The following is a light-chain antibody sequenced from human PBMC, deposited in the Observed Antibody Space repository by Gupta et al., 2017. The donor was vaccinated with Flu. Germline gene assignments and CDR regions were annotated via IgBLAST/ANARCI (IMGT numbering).Light chain of an antibody. CDR2: EGS. Sequence: QSALTQPASVSGSLGQSLTISCTGTSSDIGTYNLVSWYQQHPGKAPKLLIYEGSERPSGVSSRFSGSKSGNTASLTISGLQAEDEAAYFCCAYTGRSPVVFGGGTTVTVL. V-gene: IGLV2-23*01. CDR1: SSDIGTYNL. J-gene: IGLJ2*01. CDR3: CAYTGRSPVV.